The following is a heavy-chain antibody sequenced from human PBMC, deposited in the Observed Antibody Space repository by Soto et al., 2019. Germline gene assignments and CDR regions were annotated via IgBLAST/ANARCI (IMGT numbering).Heavy chain of an antibody. CDR3: ARAHRRDDIPV. V-gene: IGHV4-34*01. Sequence: SETLSLTCAVSGGSLSGYYWTWIRQSPARGLEWVGEVNQNGVTNYNPSLFNRVTISLDTSKSQFSLRLTSVTAADTAVYFCARAHRRDDIPVWGQGTKVTAS. CDR2: VNQNGVT. D-gene: IGHD3-9*01. J-gene: IGHJ6*02. CDR1: GGSLSGYY.